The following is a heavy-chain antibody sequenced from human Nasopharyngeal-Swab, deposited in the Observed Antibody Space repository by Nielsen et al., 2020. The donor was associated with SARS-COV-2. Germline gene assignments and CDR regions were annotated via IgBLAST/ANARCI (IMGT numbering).Heavy chain of an antibody. D-gene: IGHD6-19*01. V-gene: IGHV4-39*01. CDR2: IYYNGST. CDR3: ANTQWLGRDYFDY. J-gene: IGHJ4*02. Sequence: WIRQPPGKGLEWIGSIYYNGSTYYNPSLKSRVTISVDTSKNQFSLKLSSVTAADTAVYYCANTQWLGRDYFDYWGQGTLVTVSS.